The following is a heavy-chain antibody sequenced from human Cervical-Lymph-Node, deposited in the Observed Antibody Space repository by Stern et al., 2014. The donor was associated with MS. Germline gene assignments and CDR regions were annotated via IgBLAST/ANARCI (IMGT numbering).Heavy chain of an antibody. V-gene: IGHV5-51*03. Sequence: EMQLVESGAEVKKPGESLKISCKGSGYRFTSYWIVWVRQMSGKGLAWMGSVQPADSDTRYNPSFQGRVTISADKSTGAAYLQWSSLEASDTATYYCARRSDIIATADSWGQGTLVIVSS. J-gene: IGHJ4*02. CDR1: GYRFTSYW. CDR3: ARRSDIIATADS. CDR2: VQPADSDT. D-gene: IGHD1-14*01.